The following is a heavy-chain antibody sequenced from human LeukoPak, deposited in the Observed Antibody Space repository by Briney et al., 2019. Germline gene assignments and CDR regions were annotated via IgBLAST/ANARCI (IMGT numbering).Heavy chain of an antibody. J-gene: IGHJ6*04. V-gene: IGHV1-18*04. D-gene: IGHD5-18*01. CDR3: ARVEGIQPWWRGMDV. CDR1: GYTFTSYG. Sequence: GASVKVSCKASGYTFTSYGISWVRQAPGQGLEWMGWISAYNGNTNYAQKLQGRVTMPTDTSTSTAYMELRSLRSDDTAVYYCARVEGIQPWWRGMDVWGKGTTVTVSS. CDR2: ISAYNGNT.